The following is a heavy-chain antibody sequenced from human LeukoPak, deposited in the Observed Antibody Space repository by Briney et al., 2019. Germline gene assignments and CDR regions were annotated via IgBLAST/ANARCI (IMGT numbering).Heavy chain of an antibody. CDR2: IRSSGSAI. D-gene: IGHD6-6*01. V-gene: IGHV3-48*03. CDR3: ASGVIAGRNY. Sequence: GGSLRLSCAASGFIFSNSEMNWVRQAPGKGLEWVSYIRSSGSAIYYADSVKGRFTVSRDDAKNSLYLQMSSLRAEDTAVYYCASGVIAGRNYWGQRTLVTVSS. J-gene: IGHJ4*02. CDR1: GFIFSNSE.